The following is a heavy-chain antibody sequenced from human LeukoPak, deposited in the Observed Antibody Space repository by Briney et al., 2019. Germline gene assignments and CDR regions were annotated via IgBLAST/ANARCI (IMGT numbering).Heavy chain of an antibody. V-gene: IGHV1-46*01. CDR2: INPSGGST. Sequence: GASVKVSCKASGYTFTSYYMHWVRQAPGQGLEWMGIINPSGGSTSYAQKFQGRVTMTRDTSTSTVYMELSSLRSEDTAVYYCARESDVGATKRHAFDIWGQGTMVTVSS. CDR1: GYTFTSYY. D-gene: IGHD1-26*01. CDR3: ARESDVGATKRHAFDI. J-gene: IGHJ3*02.